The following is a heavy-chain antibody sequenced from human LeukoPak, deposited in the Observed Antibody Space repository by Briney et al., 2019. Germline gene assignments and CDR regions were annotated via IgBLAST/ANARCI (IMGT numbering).Heavy chain of an antibody. Sequence: ASVKVSCKASGYTFTSYYMHGVRQAPGQGLEWMGIINPSGGSTSYAQKFQGRVTMTNDTSTSTVYMQLSSLRSEDPAVYYCAREARYYGMDVWGHGTTVTVSS. V-gene: IGHV1-46*01. CDR1: GYTFTSYY. J-gene: IGHJ6*02. D-gene: IGHD6-6*01. CDR2: INPSGGST. CDR3: AREARYYGMDV.